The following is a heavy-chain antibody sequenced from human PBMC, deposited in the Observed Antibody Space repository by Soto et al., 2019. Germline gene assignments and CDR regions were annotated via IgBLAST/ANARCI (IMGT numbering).Heavy chain of an antibody. D-gene: IGHD6-19*01. CDR2: TWYDGSNK. CDR3: ARDLTAGRIDY. CDR1: GFTFSSYG. Sequence: SVGSLRLSCAASGFTFSSYGMHWVRQAPGKGLEWVAVTWYDGSNKYYADSVKGRFTISRDNSKNTLYPQMNSLRAEDTAVYYCARDLTAGRIDYWGQGTLVTVSS. V-gene: IGHV3-33*01. J-gene: IGHJ4*02.